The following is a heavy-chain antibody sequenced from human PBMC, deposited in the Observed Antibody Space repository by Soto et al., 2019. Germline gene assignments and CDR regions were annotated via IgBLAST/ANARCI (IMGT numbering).Heavy chain of an antibody. J-gene: IGHJ4*02. D-gene: IGHD3-10*01. CDR2: IIPIFGTA. CDR1: GGTFSGYA. Sequence: GASVKFSCKASGGTFSGYAISWVRQAPGQGLEWMGGIIPIFGTANYAQKFQGRVTITADESTSTAYMELSSLRSEDTAVYYCASSYYYGSGSYYGLSESFDYWGQGTLVTVSS. CDR3: ASSYYYGSGSYYGLSESFDY. V-gene: IGHV1-69*13.